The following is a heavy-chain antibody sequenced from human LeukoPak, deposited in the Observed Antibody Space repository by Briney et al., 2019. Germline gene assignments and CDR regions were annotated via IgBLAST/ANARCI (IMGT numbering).Heavy chain of an antibody. Sequence: ASVTVSCKASGYTFTSYDINWVRQAAGQGLEWMGWMNPNSGNTGYAQKFQGRVTITRNTSISTAYMELSSLRSEDTAVYYCARTFYYYGMDVWGQGTTVTVSS. J-gene: IGHJ6*02. CDR2: MNPNSGNT. V-gene: IGHV1-8*01. CDR3: ARTFYYYGMDV. CDR1: GYTFTSYD.